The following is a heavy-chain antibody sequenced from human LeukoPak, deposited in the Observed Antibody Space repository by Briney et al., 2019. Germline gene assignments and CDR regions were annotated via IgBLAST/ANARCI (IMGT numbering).Heavy chain of an antibody. V-gene: IGHV1-24*01. Sequence: AASVKVSCKVSGYTLTELSMHWVRQAPGKGLEWMGGFDPEDGETIYAQKFQGRVTITADKSTSTAYMELSSLRSEDTAVYYCATGGVPRNWGQGTLVTVSS. J-gene: IGHJ4*02. CDR2: FDPEDGET. D-gene: IGHD3-16*01. CDR3: ATGGVPRN. CDR1: GYTLTELS.